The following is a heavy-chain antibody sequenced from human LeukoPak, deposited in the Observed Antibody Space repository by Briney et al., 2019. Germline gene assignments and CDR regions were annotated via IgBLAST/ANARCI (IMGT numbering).Heavy chain of an antibody. V-gene: IGHV3-30-3*01. CDR1: GFTFSTNT. CDR3: AREGGGEMATTRETSDAFDI. J-gene: IGHJ3*02. CDR2: ISYGGTRE. Sequence: PGGSLRLSCAASGFTFSTNTMHWVRQAPGEGLEWVALISYGGTREDYADSVKGRFTISRDNSKNTLYMEMNSLKTEDTAVYYCAREGGGEMATTRETSDAFDIWGQGTMVIVSS. D-gene: IGHD5-24*01.